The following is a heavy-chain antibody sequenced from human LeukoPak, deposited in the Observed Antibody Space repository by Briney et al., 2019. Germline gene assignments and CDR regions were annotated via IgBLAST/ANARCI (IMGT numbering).Heavy chain of an antibody. V-gene: IGHV3-9*01. CDR3: ARVGNSGYYYDY. D-gene: IGHD3-22*01. CDR1: GFTFDDYA. CDR2: ISWNSGSI. Sequence: PGGSLRLSCAASGFTFDDYAMHWVRQPPGKGLEWVSGISWNSGSIGYADSVKGRFTISRDNAKNSLYLQMNSLRAEDTALYYCARVGNSGYYYDYWGQGTLVTVSS. J-gene: IGHJ4*02.